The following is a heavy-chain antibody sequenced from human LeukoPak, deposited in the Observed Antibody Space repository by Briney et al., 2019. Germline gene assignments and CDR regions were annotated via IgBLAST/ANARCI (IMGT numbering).Heavy chain of an antibody. CDR2: FHWNDEK. CDR1: GFSFSTSGVG. D-gene: IGHD3-10*01. CDR3: ARRLTGGGSDY. V-gene: IGHV2-5*01. Sequence: SGPTLVKPTQTLTLTCTFSGFSFSTSGVGWAWIGNPQGKAWEWLALFHWNDEKRYSPSLKSRLTITKDTSKSQVVLTMTSMDPVDTATYYCARRLTGGGSDYWGQGTLVTVSS. J-gene: IGHJ4*02.